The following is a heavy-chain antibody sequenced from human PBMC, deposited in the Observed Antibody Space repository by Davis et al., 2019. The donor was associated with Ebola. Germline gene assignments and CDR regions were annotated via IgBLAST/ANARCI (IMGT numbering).Heavy chain of an antibody. J-gene: IGHJ4*02. Sequence: GGSLRLSCAASGFTFSSYAMSWVRQAPGKGLEWVSAISGSGGSTYYADSVKGRFTISRDNAKNSLYLQMNSLRAEDTAVYYCARASIFTLAGLDYWGQGTLVTVSS. CDR3: ARASIFTLAGLDY. CDR1: GFTFSSYA. V-gene: IGHV3-23*01. CDR2: ISGSGGST.